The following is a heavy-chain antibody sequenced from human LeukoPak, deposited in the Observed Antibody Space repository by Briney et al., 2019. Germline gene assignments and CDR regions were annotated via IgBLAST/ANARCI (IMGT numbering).Heavy chain of an antibody. D-gene: IGHD4-17*01. CDR2: LYYSGST. V-gene: IGHV4-39*01. Sequence: RPSETLSLTCTVSGGSLSSGTYYWGWIRQPPGKGLEWIGNLYYSGSTYYNPSLKSRVTISVDTSKNQFSLKLSSVTAADTAVYYCARFDYAAGKKWFDPWGQGTLVTVSS. J-gene: IGHJ5*02. CDR1: GGSLSSGTYY. CDR3: ARFDYAAGKKWFDP.